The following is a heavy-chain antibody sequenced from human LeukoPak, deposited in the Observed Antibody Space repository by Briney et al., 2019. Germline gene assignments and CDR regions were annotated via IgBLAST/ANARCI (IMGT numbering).Heavy chain of an antibody. CDR2: VVLEGST. J-gene: IGHJ4*02. V-gene: IGHV4-4*02. CDR3: AREGGPYRPLDY. CDR1: GGSITQTNY. Sequence: SGTLSLTCDVSGGSITQTNYWTWVRQPPGKGLEWIGEVVLEGSTNYNPSLMRRVALSVDTSARHVSLQMASETAAGTAVYYCAREGGPYRPLDYSGQGILVTVSS.